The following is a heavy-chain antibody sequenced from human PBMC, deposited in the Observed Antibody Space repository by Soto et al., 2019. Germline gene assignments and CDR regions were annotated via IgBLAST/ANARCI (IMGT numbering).Heavy chain of an antibody. CDR1: GYTFTSYG. D-gene: IGHD2-15*01. J-gene: IGHJ6*03. V-gene: IGHV1-18*01. Sequence: QVQLVQSGAEVKKPGASVKVSCKASGYTFTSYGISWVRQAPGQGLEWMGWISAYNGNTNYAQKLQGRVTMTTDTSTSTAYMELRSLRSDDTAVYYFALGYCSGGSCYAPYYMDVWGKGTTVTVSS. CDR3: ALGYCSGGSCYAPYYMDV. CDR2: ISAYNGNT.